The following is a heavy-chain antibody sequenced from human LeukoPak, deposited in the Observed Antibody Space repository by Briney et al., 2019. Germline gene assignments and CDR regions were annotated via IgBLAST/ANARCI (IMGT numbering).Heavy chain of an antibody. CDR3: AYWAGTAAGFNGPFDY. Sequence: GGSLRLPCAASGFTFSSYSMNWVRQAPGKQLEWVSDITSSSRTTYYADSVRGRFTISRDNAKNSLFLQMNSLGAEDTAVYYCAYWAGTAAGFNGPFDYWGQGTLVTVSS. V-gene: IGHV3-48*01. CDR2: ITSSSRTT. J-gene: IGHJ4*02. D-gene: IGHD6-13*01. CDR1: GFTFSSYS.